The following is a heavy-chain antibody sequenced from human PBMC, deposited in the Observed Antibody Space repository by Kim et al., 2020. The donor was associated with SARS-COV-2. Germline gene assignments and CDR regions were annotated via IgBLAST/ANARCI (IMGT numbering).Heavy chain of an antibody. CDR3: AKASSRARWLVKV. J-gene: IGHJ3*01. Sequence: GGSLRLSCAASGFTFSSYGMHWVRQAPGKGLEWVALISYDGSNTYYADSVKGRFTISRDNSKNTLYLEMNSLRAEDTAVYYCAKASSRARWLVKVWVQGT. CDR1: GFTFSSYG. D-gene: IGHD6-19*01. CDR2: ISYDGSNT. V-gene: IGHV3-30*18.